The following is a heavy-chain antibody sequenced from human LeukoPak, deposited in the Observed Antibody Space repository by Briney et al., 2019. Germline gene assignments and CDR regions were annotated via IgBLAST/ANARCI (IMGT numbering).Heavy chain of an antibody. CDR3: ARGAMATTPFFDY. V-gene: IGHV4-59*01. J-gene: IGHJ4*02. CDR1: GGSIRSYY. D-gene: IGHD5-24*01. Sequence: SSETLSLTCTVSGGSIRSYYWGWIRQPPGKGLEWIGYIHYSESTKYNPSLKSRVTMSLDTSRNQFSLKLTSLTAADTAVYYCARGAMATTPFFDYWGQGTLVTVSS. CDR2: IHYSEST.